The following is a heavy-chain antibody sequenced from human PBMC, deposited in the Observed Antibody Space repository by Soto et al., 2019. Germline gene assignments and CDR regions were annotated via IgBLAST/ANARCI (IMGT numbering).Heavy chain of an antibody. CDR1: GYTFTSYA. V-gene: IGHV1-3*01. CDR2: INAGNGNT. D-gene: IGHD2-15*01. CDR3: ARDAGDEELGDCSGGSCRSYWYFDL. Sequence: QVQLVQSGAEVKKPGASVKVSCKASGYTFTSYAMHWVRQAPGQRLEWMGWINAGNGNTKYSQKFQGRVTITRDTSASTAYMELSSLRSEDTAVYYCARDAGDEELGDCSGGSCRSYWYFDLWGRGTLVTVSS. J-gene: IGHJ2*01.